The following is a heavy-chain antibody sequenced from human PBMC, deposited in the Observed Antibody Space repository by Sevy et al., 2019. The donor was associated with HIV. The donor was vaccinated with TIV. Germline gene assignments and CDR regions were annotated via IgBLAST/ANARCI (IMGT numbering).Heavy chain of an antibody. CDR2: IYYSGST. Sequence: SETLSLTCTVSGGSVSSGSYYWSWIRQPPGKGLEWIGYIYYSGSTNYNPSLKSRVTISVDTSKNQFSLKLSSVTAAETAFYYCARDGARTYYYDGSGYYFEAFAIWGQATMVTVSS. V-gene: IGHV4-61*01. CDR1: GGSVSSGSYY. D-gene: IGHD3-22*01. CDR3: ARDGARTYYYDGSGYYFEAFAI. J-gene: IGHJ3*02.